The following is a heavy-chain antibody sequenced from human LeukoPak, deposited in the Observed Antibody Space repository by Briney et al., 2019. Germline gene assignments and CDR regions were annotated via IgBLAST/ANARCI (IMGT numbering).Heavy chain of an antibody. Sequence: GGSLRLSCAASGFTFSSYSMNWVRQAPGKGLEWVSSISSSSSYIYYADSVKGRFTISRDNAKNSLYLQMNSLGAEDTAVYYCAREENYGYYYCYYMDVWGKGTTVTVSS. D-gene: IGHD1-7*01. CDR2: ISSSSSYI. CDR3: AREENYGYYYCYYMDV. CDR1: GFTFSSYS. J-gene: IGHJ6*03. V-gene: IGHV3-21*01.